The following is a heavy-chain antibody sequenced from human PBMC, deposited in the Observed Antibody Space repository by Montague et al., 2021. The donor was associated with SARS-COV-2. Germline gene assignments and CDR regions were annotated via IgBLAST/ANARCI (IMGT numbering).Heavy chain of an antibody. D-gene: IGHD3-9*01. CDR2: ISYDGSNK. Sequence: SLRLSCAASGFTFSSYAMHRVRQAPGKGLEWVAVISYDGSNKYYADSVKGRFTISRDNSKNTLYLQMNSLRAEDTAVYYCARDLTGTLYYGMDVWGQGTTVTVSS. CDR3: ARDLTGTLYYGMDV. CDR1: GFTFSSYA. J-gene: IGHJ6*02. V-gene: IGHV3-30-3*01.